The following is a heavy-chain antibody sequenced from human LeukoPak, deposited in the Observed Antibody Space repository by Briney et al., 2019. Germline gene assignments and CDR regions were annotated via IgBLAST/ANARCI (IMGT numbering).Heavy chain of an antibody. CDR1: GGSFSGYY. J-gene: IGHJ4*02. V-gene: IGHV4-34*01. Sequence: SETLSLTCAVHGGSFSGYYWSWIRQPPGKGLEWIGEINHSGSTNYNPSLKSRVTISVDTSKNQFSLKLSSVTAADTAVYYCARGRRTSYYWGQGTLVTVSS. D-gene: IGHD3-16*01. CDR3: ARGRRTSYY. CDR2: INHSGST.